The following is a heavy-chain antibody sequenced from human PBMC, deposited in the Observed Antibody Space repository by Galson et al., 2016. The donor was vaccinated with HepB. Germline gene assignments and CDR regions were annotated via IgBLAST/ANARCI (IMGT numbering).Heavy chain of an antibody. D-gene: IGHD4-11*01. V-gene: IGHV4-34*01. CDR3: ARAPYSSRLYKYFQY. CDR1: GGTFNNYF. CDR2: INHSGVT. Sequence: ETLSLTCLVHGGTFNNYFWTWIRQTPGKGLEWIGEINHSGVTNYNPYLKSRVTLSKDTSKNQFSLTLTSLTVADAAMYYCARAPYSSRLYKYFQYWGQGTLVTVSS. J-gene: IGHJ1*01.